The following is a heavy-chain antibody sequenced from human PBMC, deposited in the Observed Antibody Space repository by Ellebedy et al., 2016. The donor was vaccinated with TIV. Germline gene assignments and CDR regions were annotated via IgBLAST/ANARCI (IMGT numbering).Heavy chain of an antibody. D-gene: IGHD3-10*01. Sequence: GESLKISCAASGFTFNNYWVHWVRQAPGKGLVWVARIDPDGGSTIYADSVKGRFTISRDNAKNTLYLQMNSLGAEETAVYYCARAVDGGKYYLYFDYWGQGTLVTVSP. V-gene: IGHV3-74*01. J-gene: IGHJ4*02. CDR2: IDPDGGST. CDR1: GFTFNNYW. CDR3: ARAVDGGKYYLYFDY.